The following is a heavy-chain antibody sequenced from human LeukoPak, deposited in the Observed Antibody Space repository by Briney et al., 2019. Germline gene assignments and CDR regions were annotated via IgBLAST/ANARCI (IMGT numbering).Heavy chain of an antibody. CDR1: GFTFSDYA. CDR3: AREERLRWTGC. CDR2: ISGSGGST. D-gene: IGHD3/OR15-3a*01. V-gene: IGHV3-23*01. Sequence: PGGSLRLSCAASGFTFSDYAMTWVRQALGKGLEWVSAISGSGGSTYYADSVKGRFTISRDNSKNTGYLQLNSLRAEDTAVYYCAREERLRWTGCWGQGTLVTVSS. J-gene: IGHJ4*02.